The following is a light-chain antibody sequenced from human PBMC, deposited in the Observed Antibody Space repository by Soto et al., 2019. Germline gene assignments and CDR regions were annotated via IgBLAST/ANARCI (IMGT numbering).Light chain of an antibody. CDR2: DVT. Sequence: QSALTQPRSVSGSPGQSVTISCTGASSDVYAYNYVSWYQQHPGKAPKLMIYDVTRRPSGVPDRFSGSKSGNTASLTISGLQAEDEADYYCCSYAGTSWVFDGGTKLTVL. CDR1: SSDVYAYNY. V-gene: IGLV2-11*01. J-gene: IGLJ3*02. CDR3: CSYAGTSWV.